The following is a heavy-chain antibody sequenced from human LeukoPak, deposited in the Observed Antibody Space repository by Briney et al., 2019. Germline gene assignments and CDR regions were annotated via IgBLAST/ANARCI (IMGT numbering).Heavy chain of an antibody. V-gene: IGHV1-46*01. CDR1: GYTFTSYY. CDR2: INPSGGST. Sequence: ASVKVSCKASGYTFTSYYMHWVRQAPGQGLEWMGIINPSGGSTSYAQKFQGRVTMTRDTSTSTVYMELSSLRSEDTAVYYCARDQHARYYDSSGYPKDAFDIWGQGTMVTVSS. D-gene: IGHD3-22*01. J-gene: IGHJ3*02. CDR3: ARDQHARYYDSSGYPKDAFDI.